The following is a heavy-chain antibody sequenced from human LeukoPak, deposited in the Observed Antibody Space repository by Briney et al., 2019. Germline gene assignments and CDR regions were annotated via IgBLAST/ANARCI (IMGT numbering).Heavy chain of an antibody. J-gene: IGHJ3*02. D-gene: IGHD3-3*01. CDR2: IDARSGIT. CDR3: ARTYDFGRGPPGDAFDN. CDR1: GFTFTIFG. V-gene: IGHV3-48*01. Sequence: GGSLRLSCAASGFTFTIFGLNWVRQAPGKGPEWVSYIDARSGITYYADSVQGRITISRDNAKESVFLQMNSLRVDDTAVYYCARTYDFGRGPPGDAFDNWGPGTWVTVSS.